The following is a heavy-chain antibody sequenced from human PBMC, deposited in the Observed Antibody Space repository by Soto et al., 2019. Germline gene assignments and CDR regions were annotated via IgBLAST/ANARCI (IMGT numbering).Heavy chain of an antibody. Sequence: PSXTLSLTCAVSGGSISSGGYSWSWIRQPPGKGLEWIGYIYHSGSTYYNPSLKSRVTISVDTSKNQFSLRLSSVTAADTAVYYCATQEVGGSYVYTFDPWGQGTLVTVSS. CDR2: IYHSGST. J-gene: IGHJ5*02. D-gene: IGHD1-26*01. CDR3: ATQEVGGSYVYTFDP. V-gene: IGHV4-30-2*03. CDR1: GGSISSGGYS.